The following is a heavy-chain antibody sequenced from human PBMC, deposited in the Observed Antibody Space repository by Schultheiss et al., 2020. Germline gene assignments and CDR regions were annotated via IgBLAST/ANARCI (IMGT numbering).Heavy chain of an antibody. Sequence: SETLSLTCTVSGGSISSGGYYWGWIRQHPGKGLEWIGYIYYSGSTYYNPSLKSRVTISVDTSKNQFSLKLSSVTAADTAVYYCARHGVVTAYGMDVWGQGTTVTVSS. CDR1: GGSISSGGYY. D-gene: IGHD2-21*02. J-gene: IGHJ6*02. V-gene: IGHV4-39*01. CDR3: ARHGVVTAYGMDV. CDR2: IYYSGST.